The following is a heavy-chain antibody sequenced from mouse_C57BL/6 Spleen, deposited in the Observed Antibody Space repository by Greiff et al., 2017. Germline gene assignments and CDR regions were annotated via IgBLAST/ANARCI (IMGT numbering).Heavy chain of an antibody. V-gene: IGHV1-15*01. D-gene: IGHD2-4*01. Sequence: VQLQQSGAELVRPGASVTLSCKASGYTFTDYEMHWVKQTPVHGLEWIGAIDPETGGTAYNQKFKGKAILTADKSSSTAYMELRSLTSEDSAVYYCTRGGVYYDYGGAWFAYWGQGTLVTVSA. CDR1: GYTFTDYE. CDR3: TRGGVYYDYGGAWFAY. CDR2: IDPETGGT. J-gene: IGHJ3*01.